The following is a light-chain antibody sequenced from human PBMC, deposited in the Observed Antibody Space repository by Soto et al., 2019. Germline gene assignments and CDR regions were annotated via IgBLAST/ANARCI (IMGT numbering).Light chain of an antibody. CDR3: SSYRGDNTVV. CDR1: SSDVGGYNR. CDR2: EVS. V-gene: IGLV2-18*02. J-gene: IGLJ2*01. Sequence: QSVLTQPASVSGSPGQSVTMSCSGTSSDVGGYNRVSWYQQPPGTAPKVLIYEVSNRPSGVPDRFSGSKSGNTASLTISGLQAEDEADYYCSSYRGDNTVVFGGGTQLTVL.